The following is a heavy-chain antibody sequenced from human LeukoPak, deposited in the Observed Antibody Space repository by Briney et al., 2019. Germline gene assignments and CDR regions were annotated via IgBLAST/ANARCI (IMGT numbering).Heavy chain of an antibody. Sequence: SETLSLTCAVYGGSFSNYYWSWIRQPPGKGLEWIGEINHSGNTNYNPSLKSRVIISVDTSKNQFSLRLSSVTAADTAVYYCARGLNSNYVLDYWGQGTLVTVSS. V-gene: IGHV4-34*01. D-gene: IGHD4-11*01. J-gene: IGHJ4*02. CDR1: GGSFSNYY. CDR2: INHSGNT. CDR3: ARGLNSNYVLDY.